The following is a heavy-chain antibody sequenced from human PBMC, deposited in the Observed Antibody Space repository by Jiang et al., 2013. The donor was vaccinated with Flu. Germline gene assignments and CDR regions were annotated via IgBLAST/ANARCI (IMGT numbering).Heavy chain of an antibody. Sequence: GLVKPSETLSLSCTVSGGSIISENSYWGWIRQPPGKGLEWIGSIYYSGTTYYNPSLKSRVTISVDTSRKQFSLKLTSVTAADTAVFYCASQHWDHGVGSYYMSHWGQGTLVTVSS. D-gene: IGHD3-10*01. J-gene: IGHJ4*02. CDR3: ASQHWDHGVGSYYMSH. CDR2: IYYSGTT. CDR1: GGSIISENSY. V-gene: IGHV4-39*07.